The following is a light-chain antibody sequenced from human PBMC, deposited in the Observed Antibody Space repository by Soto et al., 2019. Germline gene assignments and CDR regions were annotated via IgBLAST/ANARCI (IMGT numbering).Light chain of an antibody. Sequence: EVVLTQSPDTLSLSPGQRATLACRASKSVSNYVAWYQQKSGQAPRLLIYGASSRATGIPDRFSGSGSGTDFTLTISRREPEDFAVYYCQQYGISPRTFGQGTKVDIK. V-gene: IGKV3-20*01. CDR2: GAS. CDR3: QQYGISPRT. CDR1: KSVSNY. J-gene: IGKJ1*01.